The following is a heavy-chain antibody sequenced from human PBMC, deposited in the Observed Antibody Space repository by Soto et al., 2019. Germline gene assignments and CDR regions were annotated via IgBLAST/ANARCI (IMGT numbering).Heavy chain of an antibody. CDR3: ARDSPAYYDFWSGGAFDI. D-gene: IGHD3-3*01. V-gene: IGHV3-30-3*01. J-gene: IGHJ3*02. Sequence: GGSLRLSCAAPGFTFSSYAMHWVRQAPGKGLEWVAVISYDGSNKYYADSVKGRFTISRDNSKNTLYLQKNSLRAEDTAVYYCARDSPAYYDFWSGGAFDIWGQGTMVTVSS. CDR1: GFTFSSYA. CDR2: ISYDGSNK.